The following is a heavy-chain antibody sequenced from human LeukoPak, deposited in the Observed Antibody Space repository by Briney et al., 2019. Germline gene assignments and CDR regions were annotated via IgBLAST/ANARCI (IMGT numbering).Heavy chain of an antibody. CDR3: ARGGSTLDY. CDR1: GFTFSAYW. Sequence: GGSLRLSCEASGFTFSAYWMPWVRQAPGEGLVWVSRSNSDASGTSYADSVKGRFTISRDNAKNTLYLQMNSLRAEDTAVYYCARGGSTLDYWGRGTRVTVSS. J-gene: IGHJ4*02. V-gene: IGHV3-74*01. CDR2: SNSDASGT. D-gene: IGHD2-2*01.